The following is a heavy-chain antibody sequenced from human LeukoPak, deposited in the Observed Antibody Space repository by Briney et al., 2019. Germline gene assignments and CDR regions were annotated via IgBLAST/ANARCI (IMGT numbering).Heavy chain of an antibody. CDR3: ARVDLLTGYYFFDY. D-gene: IGHD3-9*01. V-gene: IGHV1-18*01. J-gene: IGHJ4*02. CDR2: ISAYNGNT. Sequence: ASVKVSCKASGYTFTSYGISWMRQAPGQGLEWMGWISAYNGNTNYAQKLQGRVTMTTGTSTSTAYMELRSLGSDETAVYYCARVDLLTGYYFFDYWGQGTLVTVSS. CDR1: GYTFTSYG.